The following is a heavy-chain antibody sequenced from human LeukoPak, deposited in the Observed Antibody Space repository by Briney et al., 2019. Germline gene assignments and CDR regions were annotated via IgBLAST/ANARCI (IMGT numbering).Heavy chain of an antibody. J-gene: IGHJ4*02. CDR3: ARDGDFWSGYYIY. D-gene: IGHD3-3*01. CDR1: GFTVSSNY. CDR2: IYSGSST. Sequence: GGSLRLSCAASGFTVSSNYMSWVRQAPGKGLEWVSVIYSGSSTYYADSVKGRFTISRDNSKNTLYLQMNSLRAEDTAVYYCARDGDFWSGYYIYWGQGTLVTVSS. V-gene: IGHV3-53*01.